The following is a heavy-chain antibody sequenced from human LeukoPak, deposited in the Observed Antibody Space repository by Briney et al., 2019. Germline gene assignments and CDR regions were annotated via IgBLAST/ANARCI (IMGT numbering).Heavy chain of an antibody. CDR3: AKDVLTFPSYGMDV. Sequence: GGSLRLSCAASGFTFSSYAMSWVRQAPGKGLEWVSAISGSGGSTYYADSVKGRFTISRDNSKNTLYLQTNSLGAEDTAVYYCAKDVLTFPSYGMDVWGQGTTVTVSS. J-gene: IGHJ6*02. V-gene: IGHV3-23*01. D-gene: IGHD2/OR15-2a*01. CDR2: ISGSGGST. CDR1: GFTFSSYA.